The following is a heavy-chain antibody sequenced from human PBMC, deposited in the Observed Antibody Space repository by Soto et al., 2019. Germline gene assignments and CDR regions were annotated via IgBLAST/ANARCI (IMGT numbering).Heavy chain of an antibody. Sequence: EVQVVESGGGLTQPGGSLRLSCAVSGFTVTNNHVTWVRQSTGKGLECVSVIWNNGRTSYADSVKGRFTISRDNSKNTVYRQMKSLRAEDTAMYYCTGFGGNSVWGQGTLVTVSS. D-gene: IGHD2-21*02. V-gene: IGHV3-53*01. CDR2: IWNNGRT. CDR3: TGFGGNSV. J-gene: IGHJ4*02. CDR1: GFTVTNNH.